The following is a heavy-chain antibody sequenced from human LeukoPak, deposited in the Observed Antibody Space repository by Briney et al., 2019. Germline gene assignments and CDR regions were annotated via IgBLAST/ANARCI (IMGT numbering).Heavy chain of an antibody. CDR3: ARHFLRGDGYNPFGY. Sequence: GASVKVSCKASGYIFTGYYIYWVRQAPGQGLEWMGWINPNSGGINYAQKFQGRVTVTRDTSISTVYMELSRLRSDDTAVYFCARHFLRGDGYNPFGYGGQGTLVTVSS. V-gene: IGHV1-2*02. CDR2: INPNSGGI. J-gene: IGHJ4*02. CDR1: GYIFTGYY. D-gene: IGHD5-24*01.